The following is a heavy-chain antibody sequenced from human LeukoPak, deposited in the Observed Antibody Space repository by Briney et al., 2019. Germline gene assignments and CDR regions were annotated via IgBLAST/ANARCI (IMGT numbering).Heavy chain of an antibody. J-gene: IGHJ3*02. Sequence: GGSLRLSCAASGFTFSSYWMHWVRQAPGKGLVWVSRINPDGSSTSYADSVKGRFTISRDNSKNTLYLQMNSLRAEDTAVYYCAKRDRHYYDSSGNDAFDIWGQGTMVTVSS. D-gene: IGHD3-22*01. V-gene: IGHV3-74*01. CDR3: AKRDRHYYDSSGNDAFDI. CDR1: GFTFSSYW. CDR2: INPDGSST.